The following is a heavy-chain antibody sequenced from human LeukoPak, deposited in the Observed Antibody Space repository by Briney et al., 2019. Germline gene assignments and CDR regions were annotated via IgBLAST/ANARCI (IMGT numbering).Heavy chain of an antibody. D-gene: IGHD3-10*01. V-gene: IGHV1-24*01. Sequence: ASVKVSCKVSGYTLTELSIHWVRQAPGKGLEWMGGFDPEKGEMIFAQNFQGRVTMTEDTSTDTAYMELSSLRLEDTAVYYCATDQGQFGDPSFDYWGQGTLVTVSS. J-gene: IGHJ4*02. CDR3: ATDQGQFGDPSFDY. CDR1: GYTLTELS. CDR2: FDPEKGEM.